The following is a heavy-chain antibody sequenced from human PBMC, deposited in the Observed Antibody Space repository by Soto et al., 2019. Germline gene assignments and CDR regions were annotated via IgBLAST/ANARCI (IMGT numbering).Heavy chain of an antibody. J-gene: IGHJ6*02. Sequence: QGQLVQSGPEAKKPGASVKVSCKASGYTFSRYGISWVRQAPGQGLEWMGWISGYNGDTKYAQKVQGRLTMTIATSTYTAYIELRRLTSAAPAIYYCATNVPPPSSYYAMHLWRQRTTVTVSS. CDR1: GYTFSRYG. V-gene: IGHV1-18*01. CDR2: ISGYNGDT. CDR3: ATNVPPPSSYYAMHL.